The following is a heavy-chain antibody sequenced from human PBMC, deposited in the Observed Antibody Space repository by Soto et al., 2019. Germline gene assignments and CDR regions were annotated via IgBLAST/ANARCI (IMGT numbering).Heavy chain of an antibody. CDR1: GYSFTSYW. Sequence: GESLKISCKGSGYSFTSYWIGWVRQMPGKGLEWMGIIYPGDSDTRYSPSFQGQVTISADKSISTAYLQWSSLKASDTAMYYCARTMARGVIYYYYGLDVWGQGTTVTVSS. CDR3: ARTMARGVIYYYYGLDV. J-gene: IGHJ6*02. CDR2: IYPGDSDT. V-gene: IGHV5-51*01. D-gene: IGHD3-10*01.